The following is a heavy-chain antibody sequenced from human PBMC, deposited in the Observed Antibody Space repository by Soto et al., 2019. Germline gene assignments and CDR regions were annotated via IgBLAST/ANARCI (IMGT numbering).Heavy chain of an antibody. V-gene: IGHV3-23*01. CDR3: AKDSNKYSSSLRGRYFDY. J-gene: IGHJ4*02. Sequence: GGSLRLSCAASGFPFSSYVMSWVRQAPGKGLEWVSGISGGGSNTFYADYVKGRFTISRDNSKNTLLLQMNSLGAEDTAVYYCAKDSNKYSSSLRGRYFDYWGQGIGVTVSS. CDR1: GFPFSSYV. D-gene: IGHD4-4*01. CDR2: ISGGGSNT.